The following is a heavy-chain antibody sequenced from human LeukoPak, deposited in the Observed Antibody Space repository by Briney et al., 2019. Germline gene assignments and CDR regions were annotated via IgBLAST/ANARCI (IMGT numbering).Heavy chain of an antibody. Sequence: SETLSLTCTVSGGSISSYYWSWIRQPPGQGLEWIGYIYYSGSTNYNPSLKSRVTISVDTSKNQFSLRLSFVTAADTAVYYCARHGGGDYVDNYYYYGLDVWGPGTTVTVSS. J-gene: IGHJ6*02. V-gene: IGHV4-59*08. CDR1: GGSISSYY. CDR2: IYYSGST. CDR3: ARHGGGDYVDNYYYYGLDV. D-gene: IGHD4-17*01.